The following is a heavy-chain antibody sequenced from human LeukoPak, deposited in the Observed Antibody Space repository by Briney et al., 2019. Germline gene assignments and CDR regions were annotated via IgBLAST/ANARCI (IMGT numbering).Heavy chain of an antibody. CDR2: INHSGST. CDR1: GGSFSGYY. J-gene: IGHJ5*02. Sequence: SETLSLTCTVYGGSFSGYYWSWIRQPPGKGLEWIGEINHSGSTNYNPSLKSRVTISVDTSKNQFSLKLSSVTAADTAVYYCARANPTYNWFDPWGQGTLVTVSS. CDR3: ARANPTYNWFDP. V-gene: IGHV4-34*01. D-gene: IGHD3-16*01.